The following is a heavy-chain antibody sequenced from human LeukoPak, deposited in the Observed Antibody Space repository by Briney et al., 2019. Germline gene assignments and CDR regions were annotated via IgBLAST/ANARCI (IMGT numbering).Heavy chain of an antibody. CDR2: INHSGST. Sequence: SETLSLTCAVYGGSFSGYYWSWIRQPPGKGLEWIGEINHSGSTNYNPPLKSRVTISVDTSKNQFSLKLSSVTAADTAVYYCARGRYRAARYWFDPWGQGTLVTVSS. D-gene: IGHD6-6*01. V-gene: IGHV4-34*01. CDR1: GGSFSGYY. J-gene: IGHJ5*02. CDR3: ARGRYRAARYWFDP.